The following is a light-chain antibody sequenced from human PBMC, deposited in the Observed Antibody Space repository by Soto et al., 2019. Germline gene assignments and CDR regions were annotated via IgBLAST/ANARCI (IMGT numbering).Light chain of an antibody. CDR2: GST. CDR3: QQYGSSPPYT. Sequence: EVVLTQSPGTLSLSPGERATLSCRASQSVSNNYLAWYQQKRGQSPKLLIFGSTDRATGIPDRFSGSGSGTDLPLTISRLEPEDFAVYYCQQYGSSPPYTFGQGTKTGDQT. V-gene: IGKV3-20*01. CDR1: QSVSNNY. J-gene: IGKJ2*01.